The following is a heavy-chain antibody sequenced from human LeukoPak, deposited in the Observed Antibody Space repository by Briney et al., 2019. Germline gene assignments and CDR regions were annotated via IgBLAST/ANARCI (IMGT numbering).Heavy chain of an antibody. CDR1: GYTFTGYY. V-gene: IGHV1-2*02. D-gene: IGHD6-13*01. CDR2: INPNSGDT. J-gene: IGHJ5*02. Sequence: ASVKVSCKASGYTFTGYYMHWVRQAPGQGLEWMGWINPNSGDTNYAQKFQGRVTMTRDTSISTAYMELSRLRSDDTAVYYCARDGRYSSSWVGWFDPWGQGTLVTVSS. CDR3: ARDGRYSSSWVGWFDP.